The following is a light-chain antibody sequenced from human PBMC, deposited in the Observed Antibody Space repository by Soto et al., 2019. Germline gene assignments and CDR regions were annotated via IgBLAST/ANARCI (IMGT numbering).Light chain of an antibody. Sequence: DIVLTQSPGTLSLSPGERATLSCRASQSVPTDYLAWYQQKPGQAPRLLLYGASNRATGIPDRFSGSGSGTDFTLIISRLEPEDFAVYACQPYGSSPYTFGQGTQVPIK. CDR2: GAS. V-gene: IGKV3-20*01. CDR3: QPYGSSPYT. J-gene: IGKJ2*01. CDR1: QSVPTDY.